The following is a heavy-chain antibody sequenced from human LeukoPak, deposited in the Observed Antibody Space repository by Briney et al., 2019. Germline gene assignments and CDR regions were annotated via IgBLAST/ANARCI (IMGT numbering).Heavy chain of an antibody. J-gene: IGHJ6*02. CDR1: GFTFSSYG. Sequence: GGSLRLSCAASGFTFSSYGMHWVRQAPGKGLEWVAVIWYDGSNKYYADSVKGRFTISRDNSKNTLYLQMNSLRAEDTAVYYCAKETRPRLYYYYGMDVWGQGTTVTVSS. CDR3: AKETRPRLYYYYGMDV. D-gene: IGHD6-6*01. CDR2: IWYDGSNK. V-gene: IGHV3-33*06.